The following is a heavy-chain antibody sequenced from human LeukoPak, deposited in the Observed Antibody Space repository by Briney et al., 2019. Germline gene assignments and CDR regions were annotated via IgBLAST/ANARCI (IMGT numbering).Heavy chain of an antibody. V-gene: IGHV5-51*01. CDR2: IYPGDSDT. J-gene: IGHJ4*02. Sequence: GESLKISCKGSGYSITSYWIGWVRQMPGKGLEWMGIIYPGDSDTRYSPSFQGQVTISADKSISTAYLQWSSLKASDTAMYYCARTSGYYYDSSGYLQFDYWGQGTLVTVSS. CDR3: ARTSGYYYDSSGYLQFDY. CDR1: GYSITSYW. D-gene: IGHD3-22*01.